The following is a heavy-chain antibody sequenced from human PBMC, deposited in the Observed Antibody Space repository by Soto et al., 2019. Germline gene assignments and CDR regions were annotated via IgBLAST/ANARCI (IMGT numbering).Heavy chain of an antibody. CDR3: AIATYSSSWYDYYYYYGMDV. D-gene: IGHD6-13*01. V-gene: IGHV5-51*01. J-gene: IGHJ6*02. CDR1: GYSFTSYW. CDR2: IYPGDSDT. Sequence: GESLKISCKGSGYSFTSYWIGWVRQMPGKGLEWMGIIYPGDSDTRYSPSFQGQVTISADKSISTAYLQWSSPKASDTAMYYCAIATYSSSWYDYYYYYGMDVWGQGTTVTVSS.